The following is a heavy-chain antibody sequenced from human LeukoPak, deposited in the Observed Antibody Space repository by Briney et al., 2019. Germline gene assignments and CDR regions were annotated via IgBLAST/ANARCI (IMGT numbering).Heavy chain of an antibody. V-gene: IGHV4-39*07. J-gene: IGHJ4*02. Sequence: SETLSLTCTVSGGSISSSSYYWGWIRQPPGKGLEWIGSIYYSGSTYYNPSLKSRVTISVDTSKNQFSLKLSSVTAADTAVYYCESSGSYYYFDYWGQGTLVTVSS. D-gene: IGHD1-26*01. CDR1: GGSISSSSYY. CDR3: ESSGSYYYFDY. CDR2: IYYSGST.